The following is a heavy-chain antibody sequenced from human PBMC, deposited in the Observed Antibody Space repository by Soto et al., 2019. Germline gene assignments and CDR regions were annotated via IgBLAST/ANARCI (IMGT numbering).Heavy chain of an antibody. V-gene: IGHV1-46*01. D-gene: IGHD4-17*01. CDR2: INPSGGST. J-gene: IGHJ2*01. Sequence: QVQLVQSGAEVKKPGASVKVSCKASGYTFTSYYMHWVRQAPGQGLEWMGIINPSGGSTSYAQKFQGRVTMTRDTSTSTVYMELSSLRYEDTSVYYCARSITVNHRYFDLWGRGTLVTVSS. CDR3: ARSITVNHRYFDL. CDR1: GYTFTSYY.